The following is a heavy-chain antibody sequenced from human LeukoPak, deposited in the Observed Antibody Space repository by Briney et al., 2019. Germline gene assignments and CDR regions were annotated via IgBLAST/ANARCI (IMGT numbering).Heavy chain of an antibody. V-gene: IGHV3-30*04. CDR2: ISYDGSNK. D-gene: IGHD3-3*01. J-gene: IGHJ5*02. CDR3: ARSQLIFGVVISRGQWFDP. Sequence: GGSLRLSCTVSGFTFSSYAMHWVRQAPGKGLEWVAVISYDGSNKYYADSVKGRFTISRDNSKNTLYLQMNSLRAEDTAVYYCARSQLIFGVVISRGQWFDPWGQGTLVTVSS. CDR1: GFTFSSYA.